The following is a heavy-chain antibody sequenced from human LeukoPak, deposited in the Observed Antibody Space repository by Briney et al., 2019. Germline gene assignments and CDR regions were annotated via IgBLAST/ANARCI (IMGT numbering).Heavy chain of an antibody. D-gene: IGHD6-13*01. V-gene: IGHV1-2*02. CDR1: GYIFTVYY. CDR2: INPNNGDT. Sequence: ASVTVSFTTSGYIFTVYYIHWVRQAPGQGREWMGWINPNNGDTNYAQKFQGRVTMTRDTSISTAYMDLTGLRSDDTAVYYCARSVPYSSPSSSWGPGTLVTVSS. J-gene: IGHJ5*02. CDR3: ARSVPYSSPSSS.